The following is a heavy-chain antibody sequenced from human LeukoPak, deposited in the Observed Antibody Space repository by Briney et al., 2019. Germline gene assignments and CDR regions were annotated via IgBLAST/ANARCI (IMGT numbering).Heavy chain of an antibody. J-gene: IGHJ6*03. CDR3: ARRWNYGRNYYIDV. V-gene: IGHV4-39*01. Sequence: SETLSLTCTVSGGSISSSSYCWGWIRQSPGKGLEWIGNVYYSGSTYYNPSLKSRVTISVDTSKNQFSLKLSSVTAADTAVYYCARRWNYGRNYYIDVWGKGATVSVSS. D-gene: IGHD1-7*01. CDR2: VYYSGST. CDR1: GGSISSSSYC.